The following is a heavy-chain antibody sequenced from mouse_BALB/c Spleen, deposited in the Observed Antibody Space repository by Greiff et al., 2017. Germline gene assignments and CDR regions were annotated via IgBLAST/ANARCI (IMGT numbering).Heavy chain of an antibody. D-gene: IGHD2-4*01. J-gene: IGHJ3*01. CDR3: ARFSYDYWFAY. Sequence: EVKLMESGGGLVQPGGSLRLSCATSGFTFTDYYMSWVRQPPGKALEWLGFIRNKANGYTTEYSASVKGRFTISRDNSQSILYLQMNTLRAEDSATYYCARFSYDYWFAYWGQGTLVTVSA. CDR2: IRNKANGYTT. V-gene: IGHV7-3*02. CDR1: GFTFTDYY.